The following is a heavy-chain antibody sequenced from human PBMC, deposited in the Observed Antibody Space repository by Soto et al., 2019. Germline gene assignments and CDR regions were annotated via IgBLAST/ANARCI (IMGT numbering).Heavy chain of an antibody. V-gene: IGHV4-34*01. CDR1: GGSFSGYY. J-gene: IGHJ4*02. CDR2: INHSGST. CDR3: ARGHGWLRKKGLYYFDY. D-gene: IGHD5-12*01. Sequence: QVQLQQWGAGLLKPSETLSLTCAVYGGSFSGYYWSWIRQPPGKGLEWIGEINHSGSTNDNPSLKSRVTISVDTSKNQFSLKLSSVTAADTAVYYCARGHGWLRKKGLYYFDYWGQGTLVTVSS.